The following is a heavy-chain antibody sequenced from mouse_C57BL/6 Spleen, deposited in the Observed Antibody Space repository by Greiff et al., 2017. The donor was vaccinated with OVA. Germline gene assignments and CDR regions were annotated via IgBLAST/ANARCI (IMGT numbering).Heavy chain of an antibody. V-gene: IGHV1-52*01. J-gene: IGHJ2*01. Sequence: QVHVKQPGAELVRPGSSVKLSCKASGYTFTSYWMHWVKQRPIQGLEWIGNIDPSDSATHYNQKFTDKATLTVEKSASTAYMQLSSLTSEDSAVYYCARGGSNCDYWGQGTTLTVSS. CDR2: IDPSDSAT. CDR3: ARGGSNCDY. D-gene: IGHD5-1*01. CDR1: GYTFTSYW.